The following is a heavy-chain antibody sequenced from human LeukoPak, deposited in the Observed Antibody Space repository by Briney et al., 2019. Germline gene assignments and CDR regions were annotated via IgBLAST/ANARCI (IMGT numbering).Heavy chain of an antibody. CDR1: GGTFSSYA. CDR2: IIPIFGTA. J-gene: IGHJ3*02. V-gene: IGHV1-69*13. D-gene: IGHD6-19*01. Sequence: ASVKVSCKASGGTFSSYAISWVRQAPGQGLEWMGGIIPIFGTANYAQKFQGRVTITADVSTSTAYMELSSLRSEDTAVYYCARERDSSGWYLGFDIWGQGTMVTVSS. CDR3: ARERDSSGWYLGFDI.